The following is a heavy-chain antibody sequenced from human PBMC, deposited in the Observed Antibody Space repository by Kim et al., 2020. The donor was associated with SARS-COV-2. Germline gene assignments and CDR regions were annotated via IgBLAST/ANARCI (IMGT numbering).Heavy chain of an antibody. Sequence: GGSLRLSCVASGFPFSNYWMSWVRQTPGKGLEWVANISEDGNERYYVDSVNGRFTISRDKAKTSQYQQKNRLRAEDTAVYHSTGPGGSDLDYWGQGALVTVSS. CDR1: GFPFSNYW. J-gene: IGHJ4*02. V-gene: IGHV3-7*01. CDR2: ISEDGNER. CDR3: TGPGGSDLDY. D-gene: IGHD3-16*01.